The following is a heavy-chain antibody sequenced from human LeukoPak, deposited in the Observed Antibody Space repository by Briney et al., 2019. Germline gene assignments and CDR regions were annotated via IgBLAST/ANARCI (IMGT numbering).Heavy chain of an antibody. CDR2: IYPGDSDT. Sequence: PGESLKISCKGSGYSFTSYWIGWVRQMPGKGLEWMGIIYPGDSDTRYSPSFQGQVTLSADKSISTAYLQWSSLKASDTAMYYCARPRSIAVTSSFTDAFDIWGQGTMVTVSS. J-gene: IGHJ3*02. CDR1: GYSFTSYW. CDR3: ARPRSIAVTSSFTDAFDI. D-gene: IGHD6-19*01. V-gene: IGHV5-51*03.